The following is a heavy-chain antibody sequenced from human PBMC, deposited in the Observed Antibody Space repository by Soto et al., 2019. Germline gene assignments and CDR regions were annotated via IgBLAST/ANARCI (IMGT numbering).Heavy chain of an antibody. V-gene: IGHV4-30-4*01. CDR1: GGSISSGDYY. J-gene: IGHJ4*02. CDR3: ARGAPRYYDSSGYHIDY. Sequence: QVQLQESGPGLVKPSQTLSLTCTVSGGSISSGDYYWSWIRQPPGKVLEWLGYIYYSGSTYYNPSLKSRVTISVDTSKNQFSLKLSSVTAADTAVYYCARGAPRYYDSSGYHIDYRGQGTLVTVSS. D-gene: IGHD3-22*01. CDR2: IYYSGST.